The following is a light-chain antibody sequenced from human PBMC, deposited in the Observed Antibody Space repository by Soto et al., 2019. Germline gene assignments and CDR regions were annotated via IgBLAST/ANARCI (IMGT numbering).Light chain of an antibody. CDR1: QGISNY. J-gene: IGKJ2*02. V-gene: IGKV1-27*01. Sequence: FQPTRSPSSLSPSVLDRVTRTCGASQGISNYLAWYQQNPGKVPNLLFYAASILKAGVQSRFSASGSGKDFTLTISSLKLEVIATYYCHRYNSGLCTFGQGPKV. CDR3: HRYNSGLCT. CDR2: AAS.